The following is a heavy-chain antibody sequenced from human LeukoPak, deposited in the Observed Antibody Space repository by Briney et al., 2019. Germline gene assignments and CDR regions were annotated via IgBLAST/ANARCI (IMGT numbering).Heavy chain of an antibody. Sequence: HPGGSLRLSCVASGFTFSGHWMSWVRQAPGKGLEWVAHIKADGSEIYYVASVRGRFTISRDNAENSLSLQMNSLRAGDTAIYYCVRWGARSETGNSWGQGTLVTVSS. D-gene: IGHD3-10*01. CDR2: IKADGSEI. CDR1: GFTFSGHW. CDR3: VRWGARSETGNS. J-gene: IGHJ4*02. V-gene: IGHV3-7*01.